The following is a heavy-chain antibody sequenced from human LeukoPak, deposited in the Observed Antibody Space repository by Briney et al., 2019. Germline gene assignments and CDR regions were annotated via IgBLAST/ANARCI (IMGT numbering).Heavy chain of an antibody. Sequence: SETLSLTCSVSGGSFIRTSYYWGWICQPPGRALGWIGTTYYTGTAYYSPSLKGRVTISVDMTNSQFSLTLSSVTASDTAVYYCARHKFTISYDLWTSYDNWGQGMLVTVSS. CDR2: TYYTGTA. J-gene: IGHJ4*02. V-gene: IGHV4-39*01. CDR1: GGSFIRTSYY. CDR3: ARHKFTISYDLWTSYDN. D-gene: IGHD3-3*01.